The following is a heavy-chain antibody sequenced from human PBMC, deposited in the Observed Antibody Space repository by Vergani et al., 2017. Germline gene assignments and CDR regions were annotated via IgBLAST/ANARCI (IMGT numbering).Heavy chain of an antibody. J-gene: IGHJ4*02. CDR1: GGTFSSYA. Sequence: QVQLVQSGAEVKKPGSSVKVSCKASGGTFSSYAISWVRQAPGQGLEWRGRILPIFGTANYAQKFQGRVTITADESTSTAYMELSSLRSEDTAVYYCARAQYYYDSSGPYYFDYWGQGTLVTVSS. D-gene: IGHD3-22*01. CDR2: ILPIFGTA. V-gene: IGHV1-69*13. CDR3: ARAQYYYDSSGPYYFDY.